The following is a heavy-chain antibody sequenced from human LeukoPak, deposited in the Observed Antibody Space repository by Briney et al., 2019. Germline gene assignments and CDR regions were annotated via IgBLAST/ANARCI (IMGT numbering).Heavy chain of an antibody. D-gene: IGHD4-17*01. J-gene: IGHJ4*02. CDR1: GFTFSNYA. CDR2: ISPDGGYT. CDR3: AKRVTTVTTWAFDY. Sequence: GGSLRLSCAASGFTFSNYAMTWVRQAPGKGLEWVSVISPDGGYTAYADSVKGRFPISRDSSKNTVYLQMNSLRAEDTAIYYCAKRVTTVTTWAFDYWGQGTLVTVSS. V-gene: IGHV3-23*01.